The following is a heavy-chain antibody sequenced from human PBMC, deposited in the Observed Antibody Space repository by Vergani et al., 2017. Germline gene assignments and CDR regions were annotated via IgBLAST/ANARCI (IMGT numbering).Heavy chain of an antibody. Sequence: EVQLLESGGGLVQPGGSLRLSCAASGFTFSSYAMSWVRQVPGKGLEWVSGISWNSGSIGYADSVKGRFTISRDNAKNSLYLQMNSLRAEDTALYYCAVQPYSSSSSGLDYWGQGTLVTVSS. CDR2: ISWNSGSI. D-gene: IGHD6-6*01. CDR3: AVQPYSSSSSGLDY. J-gene: IGHJ4*02. V-gene: IGHV3-9*01. CDR1: GFTFSSYA.